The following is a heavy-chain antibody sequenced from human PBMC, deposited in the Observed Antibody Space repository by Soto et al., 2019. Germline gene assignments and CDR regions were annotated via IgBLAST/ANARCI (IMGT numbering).Heavy chain of an antibody. V-gene: IGHV4-4*07. D-gene: IGHD3-3*02. Sequence: QLQESGPGLVKPSETLSLTCNVSGRSMISYYWSWIRQPAGKGLEWIGRIYTGGNTNYNPSLKSRVTMSVETSKSQFSLSLTSVTAADTAVYYCVREGDDRHFCFDSWGQGTLVTVSS. CDR3: VREGDDRHFCFDS. J-gene: IGHJ4*02. CDR1: GRSMISYY. CDR2: IYTGGNT.